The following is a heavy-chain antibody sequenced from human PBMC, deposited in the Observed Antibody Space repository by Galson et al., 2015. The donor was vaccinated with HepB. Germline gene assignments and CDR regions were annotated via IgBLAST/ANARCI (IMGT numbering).Heavy chain of an antibody. Sequence: SLRLSCAASGFTFSSYWMSWVRQAPGKGLECVANIKQDGSEKYYVDSVKGRFTISRDNAKNSLYLQMNSLRAEDTAVYYCARARTGAKPDSDYWGQGTLVTVSS. J-gene: IGHJ4*02. CDR3: ARARTGAKPDSDY. CDR1: GFTFSSYW. V-gene: IGHV3-7*03. CDR2: IKQDGSEK.